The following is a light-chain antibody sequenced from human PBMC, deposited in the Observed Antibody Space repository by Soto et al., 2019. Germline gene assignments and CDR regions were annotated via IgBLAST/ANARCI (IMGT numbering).Light chain of an antibody. CDR1: QSLLHRNGFNY. Sequence: DIVMTQSPLSLPVTPGEPASISCRSSQSLLHRNGFNYLDWYVQKPGQSPQLLISLASTRASGVPDRFSGSASGTDFTLNISRVEAEDVGVYYCMQALQAWTFGQGTKVEIK. V-gene: IGKV2-28*01. CDR3: MQALQAWT. CDR2: LAS. J-gene: IGKJ1*01.